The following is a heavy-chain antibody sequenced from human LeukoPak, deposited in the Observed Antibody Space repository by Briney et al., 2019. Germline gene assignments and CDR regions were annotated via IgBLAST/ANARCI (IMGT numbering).Heavy chain of an antibody. V-gene: IGHV4-39*01. Sequence: PSETLSLTCTVSGGSISSNSYYWGWIRQPPGKGLEWIGSIHYSGSTYYNPSLKSRVTISVDTSKNQFSLKLSSVTAADTAVYYCARLPWDIVVVVAGKGDYFDYWGQGTLVTVSS. J-gene: IGHJ4*02. D-gene: IGHD2-15*01. CDR1: GGSISSNSYY. CDR3: ARLPWDIVVVVAGKGDYFDY. CDR2: IHYSGST.